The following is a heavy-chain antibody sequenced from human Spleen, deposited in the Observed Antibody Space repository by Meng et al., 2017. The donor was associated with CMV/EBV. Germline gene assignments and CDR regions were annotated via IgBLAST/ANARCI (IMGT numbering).Heavy chain of an antibody. J-gene: IGHJ4*02. CDR1: GYSFTNYW. CDR2: IFPGDSDT. Sequence: GGSLRLSCKASGYSFTNYWIGWVRQMPGKGLEWMGIIFPGDSDTIYSPSFQGQVTFSADKSISTAYLQWSSLKASDTAIYYCAKHIYYYASGSRTDYFDFWGQGTPVTVSS. V-gene: IGHV5-51*01. CDR3: AKHIYYYASGSRTDYFDF. D-gene: IGHD3-10*01.